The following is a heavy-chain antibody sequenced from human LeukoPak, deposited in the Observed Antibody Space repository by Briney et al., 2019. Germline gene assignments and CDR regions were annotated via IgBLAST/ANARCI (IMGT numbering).Heavy chain of an antibody. D-gene: IGHD1-14*01. CDR2: IIPIFGTA. CDR3: ASSKLPDTYYYFDY. CDR1: GGTFSGYA. J-gene: IGHJ4*02. Sequence: SVKVSCKASGGTFSGYAISWVRQAPGQGLEWMGGIIPIFGTANYAQKFQGRVTITADESTSTAYMELSSLRSEDTAVYYCASSKLPDTYYYFDYWGQGTLVTVSS. V-gene: IGHV1-69*13.